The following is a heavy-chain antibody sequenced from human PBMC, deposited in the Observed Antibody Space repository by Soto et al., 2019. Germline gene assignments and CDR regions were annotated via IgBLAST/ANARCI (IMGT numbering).Heavy chain of an antibody. D-gene: IGHD3-9*01. Sequence: TLSLTCTVSGGSISSGGYYWSWIRQHPGKGLEWIGYIYYSGSTYYNPSLKSRVTISVDTSKNQFSLKLSSVTAADTAVYYCARDHYDILTGYSGFDYWGQGTLVTVSS. CDR3: ARDHYDILTGYSGFDY. J-gene: IGHJ4*02. V-gene: IGHV4-31*03. CDR1: GGSISSGGYY. CDR2: IYYSGST.